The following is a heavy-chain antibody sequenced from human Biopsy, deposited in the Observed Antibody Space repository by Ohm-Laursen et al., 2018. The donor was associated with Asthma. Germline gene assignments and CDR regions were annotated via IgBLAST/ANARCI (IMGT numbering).Heavy chain of an antibody. CDR1: GFNFKTYG. Sequence: SLRLSCAASGFNFKTYGMHWVRQAPGKGLEWVAVMSFDGRQTYYADSVKGRFTISRDNSKNTLYLQMNSLRAEDTAVYYCARTFHFWSPYHAEHYQLWGQGTLVTVSS. D-gene: IGHD3-3*02. CDR2: MSFDGRQT. J-gene: IGHJ1*01. V-gene: IGHV3-30*03. CDR3: ARTFHFWSPYHAEHYQL.